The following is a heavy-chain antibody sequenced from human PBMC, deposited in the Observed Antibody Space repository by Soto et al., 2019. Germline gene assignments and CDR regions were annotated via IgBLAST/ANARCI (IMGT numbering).Heavy chain of an antibody. V-gene: IGHV4-39*01. Sequence: SETLSLTCTVSGGSISSSSYYWGWIRQPPGKGLEWIGSIYYSGSTHYNPSLKSRVTISVDTSKNQFSLKPSSVTAADTAVYYCARLVKWGRYYDSSGYPQYWGQGTLVTVSS. J-gene: IGHJ4*02. CDR3: ARLVKWGRYYDSSGYPQY. CDR1: GGSISSSSYY. CDR2: IYYSGST. D-gene: IGHD3-22*01.